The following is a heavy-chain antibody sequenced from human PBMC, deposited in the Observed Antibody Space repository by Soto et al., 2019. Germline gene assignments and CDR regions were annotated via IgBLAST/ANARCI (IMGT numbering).Heavy chain of an antibody. V-gene: IGHV3-21*01. CDR1: GFTLSSYT. CDR2: FSSSDSYI. CDR3: AREGSYCSDGVCYTRGFDY. J-gene: IGHJ4*02. Sequence: TGGSLRLSCAASGFTLSSYTMNWVRQSPGKGLEWVSSFSSSDSYIYYADSVKGRLTISRDNAKNSLYLQMNSLRAEDAAVYYCAREGSYCSDGVCYTRGFDYWGQGTLVTVSS. D-gene: IGHD2-8*01.